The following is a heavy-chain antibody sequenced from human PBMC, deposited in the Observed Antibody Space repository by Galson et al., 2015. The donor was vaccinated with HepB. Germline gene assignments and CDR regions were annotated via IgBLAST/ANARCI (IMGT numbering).Heavy chain of an antibody. Sequence: SCKASGGTFSSYFVSWVRQAPGQGLEWMGGFIPIVGTTKFAQRFMGRLTMTADDSATTAYMELSSLRFEDTAVYYCARGPPGGNPPGYWGQGTLVSVSS. D-gene: IGHD1-26*01. CDR3: ARGPPGGNPPGY. CDR1: GGTFSSYF. V-gene: IGHV1-69*01. CDR2: FIPIVGTT. J-gene: IGHJ4*02.